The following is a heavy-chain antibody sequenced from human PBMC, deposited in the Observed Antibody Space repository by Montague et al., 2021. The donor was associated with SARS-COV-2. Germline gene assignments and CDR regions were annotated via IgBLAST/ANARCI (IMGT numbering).Heavy chain of an antibody. V-gene: IGHV4-34*01. CDR2: INHSGST. D-gene: IGHD2-2*01. CDR3: ARGDIVVVPAALGIAFYYYYYMDV. J-gene: IGHJ6*03. Sequence: SETLSLTCAVYGGSFSGYYWSWIRQPPGKGLEWIGEINHSGSTNYNPSLKSRVTISVDTSKNQFSLKLSSVTAADTAMYYCARGDIVVVPAALGIAFYYYYYMDVWGKGTTVTVSS. CDR1: GGSFSGYY.